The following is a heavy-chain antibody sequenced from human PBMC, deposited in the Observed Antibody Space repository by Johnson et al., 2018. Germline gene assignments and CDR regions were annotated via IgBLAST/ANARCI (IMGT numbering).Heavy chain of an antibody. CDR3: AKEGVMEWEYYGPFQY. D-gene: IGHD1-26*01. J-gene: IGHJ1*01. CDR1: GFTFSDYY. CDR2: LSSSDSIM. Sequence: QVQLVESGGGVVQPGGSXRLSCAASGFTFSDYYMSWIRQAPGKGLEWISYLSSSDSIMFSADSVKGRFTISRDNAKNSLYLQMNSLRAEETAVYYCAKEGVMEWEYYGPFQYWGPGTLVTVSS. V-gene: IGHV3-11*04.